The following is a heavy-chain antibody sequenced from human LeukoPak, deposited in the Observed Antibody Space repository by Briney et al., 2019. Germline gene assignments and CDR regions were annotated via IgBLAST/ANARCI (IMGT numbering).Heavy chain of an antibody. CDR3: ARDPCHGALDY. J-gene: IGHJ4*02. Sequence: GGSLRLSCVASGFTFSSSWMSWVRRAPGKGLEWVANIKQDGTEEYYVDSVRGRFSISKDNAKNSLYLQMNSLRAEETAVYYCARDPCHGALDYWGQGALVTVSS. V-gene: IGHV3-7*03. CDR1: GFTFSSSW. CDR2: IKQDGTEE. D-gene: IGHD2-2*01.